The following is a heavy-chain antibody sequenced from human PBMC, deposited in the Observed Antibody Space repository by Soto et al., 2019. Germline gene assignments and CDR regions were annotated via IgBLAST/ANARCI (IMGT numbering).Heavy chain of an antibody. V-gene: IGHV1-69*13. J-gene: IGHJ6*02. D-gene: IGHD2-15*01. CDR2: IIPIFGTA. CDR1: GCTFSSYA. CDR3: ARRGYCSGGSCAPGLYGMDV. Sequence: SVKVSCKASGCTFSSYAISWVRQAPGQGLEWMGGIIPIFGTADYAQKFQGRVTITADESTSTAYMELSSLRSEDTAVHYYARRGYCSGGSCAPGLYGMDVWGQGTTITVSS.